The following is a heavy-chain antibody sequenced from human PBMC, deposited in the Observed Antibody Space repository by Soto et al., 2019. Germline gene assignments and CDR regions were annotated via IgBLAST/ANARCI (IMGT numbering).Heavy chain of an antibody. V-gene: IGHV1-18*04. J-gene: IGHJ4*02. CDR3: ARVDDYVWGSFRP. D-gene: IGHD3-16*02. CDR2: ISPYNGKT. Sequence: QVQLVQSGAEVKEPGASVRVSCKASGYTFTTHGISWVRQAPGQGLEWMGWISPYNGKTTYAHKVQGRVTMTTDTFTSTAYMELRGLRSDDTAVYYCARVDDYVWGSFRPWGQGTQVTVSS. CDR1: GYTFTTHG.